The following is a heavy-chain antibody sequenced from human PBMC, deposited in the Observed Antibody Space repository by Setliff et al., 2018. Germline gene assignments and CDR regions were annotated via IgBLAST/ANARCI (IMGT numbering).Heavy chain of an antibody. J-gene: IGHJ4*02. CDR1: GFTFTSYD. Sequence: LRLSCAASGFTFTSYDIHWVRQAPGKGLEWVANIKQDGSEKYYVDSLKGRFSVSRDNGKNSLYLQMNSLRAEDTAVYYCARASKGLYCGSDCFYTFDSWGPGTLVTVSS. CDR3: ARASKGLYCGSDCFYTFDS. D-gene: IGHD2-21*02. CDR2: IKQDGSEK. V-gene: IGHV3-7*01.